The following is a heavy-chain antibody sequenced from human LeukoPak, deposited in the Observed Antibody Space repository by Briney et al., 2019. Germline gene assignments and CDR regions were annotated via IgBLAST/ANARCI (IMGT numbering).Heavy chain of an antibody. D-gene: IGHD2-2*01. CDR3: ARGPDIVVVPAAIYYGMDV. J-gene: IGHJ6*02. V-gene: IGHV4-34*01. Sequence: SETLSLTCAVYGGSFSGYYWSWIRQPPGKGLEWIGEINHSGSTNYNPSLKGRVTISVDTSKNQFSLKLSSVTAADTAVYYCARGPDIVVVPAAIYYGMDVWGQGTTVTVSS. CDR2: INHSGST. CDR1: GGSFSGYY.